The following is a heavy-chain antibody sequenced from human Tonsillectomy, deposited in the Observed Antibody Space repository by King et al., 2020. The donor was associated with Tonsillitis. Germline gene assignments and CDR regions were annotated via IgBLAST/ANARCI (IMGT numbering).Heavy chain of an antibody. Sequence: QVQLVESWGGVVQPGRSLRLSCAASGFTFSSYAMHWVRQAPGKGLEWVAVISYDGSNKYYADSVKGRFTISRDNSKNTLYLQMNSLRAEDTAVYYCARVKAAAGTWFDYWGQGTLVTVSS. CDR1: GFTFSSYA. J-gene: IGHJ4*02. V-gene: IGHV3-30*04. CDR2: ISYDGSNK. D-gene: IGHD6-13*01. CDR3: ARVKAAAGTWFDY.